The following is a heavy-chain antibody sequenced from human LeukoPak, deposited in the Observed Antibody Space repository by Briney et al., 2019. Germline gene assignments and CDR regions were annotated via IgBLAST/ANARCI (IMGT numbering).Heavy chain of an antibody. CDR2: IYYSGST. J-gene: IGHJ4*02. D-gene: IGHD3-10*01. V-gene: IGHV4-39*02. Sequence: KPSETLSLTCTVSGGSISSSSYYWGWIRQPPGKGLEWIGSIYYSGSTYYNPSLKSRVTISVDTSKNQFSLKLSSATAADTAVYYCARETYYYGSGSRNFDYWGQGTLVTVSS. CDR1: GGSISSSSYY. CDR3: ARETYYYGSGSRNFDY.